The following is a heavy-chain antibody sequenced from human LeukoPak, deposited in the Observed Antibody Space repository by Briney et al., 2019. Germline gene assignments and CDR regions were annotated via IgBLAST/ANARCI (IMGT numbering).Heavy chain of an antibody. D-gene: IGHD3-10*01. Sequence: SETLSLTCTVSGGSISSGSYYWSWIRQPAGKGLEWIGRIYTSGSTNYNPSLKSRVTISVDTSKNQFSLKLSSVTAADTAVYYCARVGSGTYYNFFDYWGQGTLVTVSS. CDR1: GGSISSGSYY. V-gene: IGHV4-61*02. J-gene: IGHJ4*02. CDR3: ARVGSGTYYNFFDY. CDR2: IYTSGST.